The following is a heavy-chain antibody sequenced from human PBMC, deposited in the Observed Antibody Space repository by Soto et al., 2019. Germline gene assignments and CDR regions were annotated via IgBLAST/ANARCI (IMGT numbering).Heavy chain of an antibody. CDR1: GGSFSGYY. CDR2: INHSGST. J-gene: IGHJ5*01. CDR3: ARGGGITIFGVVRQGWFGS. V-gene: IGHV4-34*01. D-gene: IGHD3-3*01. Sequence: SETLSLTCAVYGGSFSGYYWSWIRQPPGKGLEWIGEINHSGSTNYNPSLKSRVTISVDTSKNQFSLKLSSVTAADTAVYYCARGGGITIFGVVRQGWFGSWGQGXMVTVSS.